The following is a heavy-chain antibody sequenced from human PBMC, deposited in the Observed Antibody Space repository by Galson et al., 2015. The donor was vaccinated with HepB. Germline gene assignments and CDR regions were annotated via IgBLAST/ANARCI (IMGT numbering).Heavy chain of an antibody. J-gene: IGHJ3*02. CDR1: GYTFTSYG. Sequence: SVKVSCKASGYTFTSYGISWVRQAPGQGLEWMGWISAYNGNTNYAQKLQGRVTMTTDTSTSTAYMELRSLRSDDTAVYYCARRRLGIFEEAFDIWGQGTMVTVSS. V-gene: IGHV1-18*04. D-gene: IGHD3-3*01. CDR3: ARRRLGIFEEAFDI. CDR2: ISAYNGNT.